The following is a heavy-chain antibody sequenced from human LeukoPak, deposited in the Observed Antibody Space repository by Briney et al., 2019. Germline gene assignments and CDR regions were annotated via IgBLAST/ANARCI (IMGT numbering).Heavy chain of an antibody. D-gene: IGHD1-26*01. CDR2: TRNKVNRYTT. Sequence: PGGSLRLSCAASGFTFSDHYMYWVRQGPGKGLEWVARTRNKVNRYTTEYAASVKGRFTISRDDSKNSLYLRMNRLKTEDAVVYYCARVVGATTVDFRGQGTPVTVSS. V-gene: IGHV3-72*01. CDR1: GFTFSDHY. J-gene: IGHJ4*02. CDR3: ARVVGATTVDF.